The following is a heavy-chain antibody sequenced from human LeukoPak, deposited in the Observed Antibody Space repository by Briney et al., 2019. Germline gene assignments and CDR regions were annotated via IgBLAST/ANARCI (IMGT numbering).Heavy chain of an antibody. CDR2: INPNSGDT. D-gene: IGHD5-24*01. V-gene: IGHV1-2*02. CDR3: ARSRWLQFEDWFDP. J-gene: IGHJ5*02. Sequence: AASVKVSCKASGYTFTGYYIHWVRQAPGQGLEWMGWINPNSGDTNYAQTFQGRVTLTRDTSITTAYMELSSLRSDDTAVYYCARSRWLQFEDWFDPWGQGTLVTVSS. CDR1: GYTFTGYY.